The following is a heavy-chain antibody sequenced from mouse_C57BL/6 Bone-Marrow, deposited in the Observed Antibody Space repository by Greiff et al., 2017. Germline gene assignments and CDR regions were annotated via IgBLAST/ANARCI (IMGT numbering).Heavy chain of an antibody. J-gene: IGHJ4*01. CDR1: GYTFTSYW. CDR2: IDPSDSYT. V-gene: IGHV1-59*01. CDR3: ARGLYAMNY. Sequence: QVQLQQPGAELVRPGTSVKLSCKASGYTFTSYWMHWVKQRPGQGLEWIGVIDPSDSYTNYNQKFKGKATLTVDTSSSPAYMQLSSLTSADSAVYYCARGLYAMNYWSQGPSVPVSS.